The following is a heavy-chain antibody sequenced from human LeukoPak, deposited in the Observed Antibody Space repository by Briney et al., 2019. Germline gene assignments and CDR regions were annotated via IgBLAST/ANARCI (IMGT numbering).Heavy chain of an antibody. Sequence: QPGGSLRLSCAASGFTFSSYSMNWVHQAPGKGLEWISYISGSSSSTQYADSVKGRCTISRDNAKNSLYLQMNTLRVEDTAVYYCVREGYSGSYSEGWGQGTLVTVSS. CDR1: GFTFSSYS. V-gene: IGHV3-48*01. CDR3: VREGYSGSYSEG. CDR2: ISGSSSST. D-gene: IGHD1-26*01. J-gene: IGHJ4*02.